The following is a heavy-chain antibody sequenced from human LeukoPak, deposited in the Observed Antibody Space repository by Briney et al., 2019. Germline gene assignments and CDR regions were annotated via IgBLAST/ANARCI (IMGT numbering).Heavy chain of an antibody. CDR2: IYYSGST. CDR3: ARARRGSFHDDVFDI. CDR1: GGSISSYY. D-gene: IGHD1-26*01. Sequence: PSETLSLTCTVSGGSISSYYWSWIRQPPGKGLEWIGYIYYSGSTNYNPSLKSRVTISVDTSKNQFSLKLSSVTAADTAVYYCARARRGSFHDDVFDIWGQGTMVTVSS. J-gene: IGHJ3*02. V-gene: IGHV4-59*01.